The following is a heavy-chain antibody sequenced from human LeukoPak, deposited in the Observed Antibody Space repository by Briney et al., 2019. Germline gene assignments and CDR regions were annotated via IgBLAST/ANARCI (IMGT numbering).Heavy chain of an antibody. Sequence: GGSLRLSCATSGFTFNIYAMNWVRQAPGKGLEWVSIISGNGINTYHADSVKGRFTISRDDSKNTLYLQMNSLRVDDTAIYYCARGVSGWGQGTLVTVAS. D-gene: IGHD3-16*01. V-gene: IGHV3-23*01. CDR3: ARGVSG. CDR1: GFTFNIYA. CDR2: ISGNGINT. J-gene: IGHJ4*02.